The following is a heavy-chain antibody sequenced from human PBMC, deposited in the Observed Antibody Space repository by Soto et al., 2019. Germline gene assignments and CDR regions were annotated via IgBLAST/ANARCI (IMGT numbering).Heavy chain of an antibody. D-gene: IGHD3-10*01. J-gene: IGHJ6*02. Sequence: GGSLRLSCAASGFTFSDHYMDWVRQAPGKGLEWVGRTRNKANSYTTEYAASVKGRFTISRDDSKNSLYLQMNSLKTEDTAVYYCARDPGYYYGSGRPSYYYYGMDVWGQGTTVTVSS. V-gene: IGHV3-72*01. CDR3: ARDPGYYYGSGRPSYYYYGMDV. CDR2: TRNKANSYTT. CDR1: GFTFSDHY.